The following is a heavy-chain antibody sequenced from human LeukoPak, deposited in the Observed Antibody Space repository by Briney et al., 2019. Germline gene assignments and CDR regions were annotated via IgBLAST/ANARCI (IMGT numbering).Heavy chain of an antibody. V-gene: IGHV3-21*01. J-gene: IGHJ4*02. CDR1: GFTFSSYS. CDR3: ARDGRRGTIFGVVIMSPLDY. D-gene: IGHD3-3*01. Sequence: GGSLRLSCPASGFTFSSYSMNWVRQAPGKGLEWVSSISSSSSYIYYADSVKGRFTISRDNAKNSLYLQMNSLRAEGTAVYYCARDGRRGTIFGVVIMSPLDYWGQGTLVTVSS. CDR2: ISSSSSYI.